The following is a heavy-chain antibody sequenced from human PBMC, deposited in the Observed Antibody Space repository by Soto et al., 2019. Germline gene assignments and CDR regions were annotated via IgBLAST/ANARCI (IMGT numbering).Heavy chain of an antibody. CDR2: ISGSGGRT. D-gene: IGHD1-26*01. J-gene: IGHJ4*02. Sequence: PGGSLRLSCEGSGFTSSNHVMSWVRQAPGKGLEWVSSISGSGGRTYYADSVKGRFTISRDNSKNTLYLQMNSLRVEDTAVYYCAKDLYSGSYYWFDYWGQGTLVTVSS. CDR1: GFTSSNHV. CDR3: AKDLYSGSYYWFDY. V-gene: IGHV3-23*01.